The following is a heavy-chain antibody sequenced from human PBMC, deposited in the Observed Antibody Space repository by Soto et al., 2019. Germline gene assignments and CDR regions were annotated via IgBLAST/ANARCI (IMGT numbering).Heavy chain of an antibody. D-gene: IGHD3-22*01. CDR1: GFTFSDHY. V-gene: IGHV3-72*01. Sequence: GGSLRLSCAASGFTFSDHYMDWVRQAPGKGLEWVGRIRNKANNYATEYAASVKGRLTISRDDSKNSLYLQMNSLETEDTAVFSCARERRYYNNITCFSCDNWGQGTLVTVSS. J-gene: IGHJ4*02. CDR2: IRNKANNYAT. CDR3: ARERRYYNNITCFSCDN.